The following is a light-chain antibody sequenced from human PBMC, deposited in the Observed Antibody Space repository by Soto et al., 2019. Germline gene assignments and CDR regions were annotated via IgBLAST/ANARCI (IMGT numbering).Light chain of an antibody. CDR2: EVT. CDR3: SSYSGSDSVV. J-gene: IGLJ2*01. Sequence: QSALTQPPSASGSPGQSVTISCTGTSSDGGGYNYVSWYQQRPGKAPKIMIYEVTKRPSGVPDRFSGSKSGNTASLTVSGLQAEDEADYYCSSYSGSDSVVFGGGTKLTVL. CDR1: SSDGGGYNY. V-gene: IGLV2-8*01.